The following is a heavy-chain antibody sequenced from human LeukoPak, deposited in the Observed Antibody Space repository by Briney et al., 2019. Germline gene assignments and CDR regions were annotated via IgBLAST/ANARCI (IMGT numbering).Heavy chain of an antibody. CDR3: ARDPGYYDSSGSYYYYMDV. V-gene: IGHV3-7*01. Sequence: GGSLRLSCAASGFTFSSYWMSWVRQAPGKELEWVANIKQDGSEKYYVDSVKGRFTISRDNAKNSLYLQMNSLRAEDTAVYYCARDPGYYDSSGSYYYYMDVWGKGTTVTVSS. J-gene: IGHJ6*03. D-gene: IGHD3-22*01. CDR2: IKQDGSEK. CDR1: GFTFSSYW.